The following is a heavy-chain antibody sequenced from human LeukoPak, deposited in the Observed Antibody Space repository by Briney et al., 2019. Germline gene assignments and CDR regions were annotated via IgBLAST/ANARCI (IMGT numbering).Heavy chain of an antibody. CDR3: ARDRIYHYFDY. CDR1: GFTFSSYG. V-gene: IGHV3-33*01. Sequence: GGSLRLPCAASGFTFSSYGMHWVRHAPGKGVEWVAVIWYDGSNKYYADSVKGRFTISRDNSKNTLYLQMSSLRAEDTAVYYCARDRIYHYFDYWGQGTLVTVSS. D-gene: IGHD5/OR15-5a*01. J-gene: IGHJ4*02. CDR2: IWYDGSNK.